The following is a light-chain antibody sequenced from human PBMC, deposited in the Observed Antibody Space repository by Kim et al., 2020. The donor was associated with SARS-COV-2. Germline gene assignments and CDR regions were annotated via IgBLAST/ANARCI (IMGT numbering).Light chain of an antibody. CDR3: LHHKDYPYT. V-gene: IGKV1-17*03. CDR1: HYIYTY. CDR2: GAS. Sequence: SVGDRGTITCRASHYIYTYVAWFQQDPGKVPKRLISGASRLQSGVPSRFSGSGSGAEFTLTISNLQPEDVATYYCLHHKDYPYTFGQGTKVDIK. J-gene: IGKJ1*01.